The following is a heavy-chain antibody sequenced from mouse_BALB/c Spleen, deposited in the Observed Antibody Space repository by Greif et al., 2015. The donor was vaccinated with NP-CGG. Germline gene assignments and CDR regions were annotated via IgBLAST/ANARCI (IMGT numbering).Heavy chain of an antibody. J-gene: IGHJ1*01. CDR2: ISTYYGDA. Sequence: QVQLKQSGAELVRPGVSVKISCKGSGYTFTDYAMHWVKQSHAKSLEWIGVISTYYGDASYNQKFKGKATMTVDKSSSTAYMELARLTSEDSAIYYCARAYGSSYWYFDVWGAGTTVTVSS. V-gene: IGHV1S137*01. CDR3: ARAYGSSYWYFDV. D-gene: IGHD1-1*01. CDR1: GYTFTDYA.